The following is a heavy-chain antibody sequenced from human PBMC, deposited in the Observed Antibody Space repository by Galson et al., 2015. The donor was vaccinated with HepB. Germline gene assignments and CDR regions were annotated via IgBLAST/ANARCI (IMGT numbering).Heavy chain of an antibody. V-gene: IGHV2-5*02. Sequence: PALVKPTQTLTLTCTLSGFSLSTSGVGVGWIRQPPGKALEWLALIYWDDDKRYSPSLKSRLTITKDTSKNQVVLTMTNMDPVDTATYYCAHHVDREYYYGSGNHRGAFDIWGQGTMVTVSS. CDR2: IYWDDDK. CDR1: GFSLSTSGVG. CDR3: AHHVDREYYYGSGNHRGAFDI. D-gene: IGHD3-10*01. J-gene: IGHJ3*02.